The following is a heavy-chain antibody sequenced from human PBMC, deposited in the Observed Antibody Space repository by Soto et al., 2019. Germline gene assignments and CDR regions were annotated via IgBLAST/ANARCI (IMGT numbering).Heavy chain of an antibody. CDR3: AREPRWELLAFDY. Sequence: ASVKVSCKASGYTFTSYGISWVRQAPGQGLEWMGWISGCNGNTKYAQNVQDRVTMTTDTSTSIAYMDLRSLRSDDTAMYYCAREPRWELLAFDYWGQGTLVTVSS. J-gene: IGHJ4*02. V-gene: IGHV1-18*01. CDR1: GYTFTSYG. CDR2: ISGCNGNT. D-gene: IGHD1-26*01.